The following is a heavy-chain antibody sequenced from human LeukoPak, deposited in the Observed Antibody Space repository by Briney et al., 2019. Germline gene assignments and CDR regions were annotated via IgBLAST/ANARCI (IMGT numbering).Heavy chain of an antibody. CDR1: GYTFTGYY. CDR2: INPNNGGT. Sequence: ASVKVSCKASGYTFTGYYMHWVRQAPGQGLEWMGRINPNNGGTNYAQKFQGRVTMTGDTSISTAYMELSSLRSEDTAVYYCAREGGSYKHFDYWGQGTLVTVSS. CDR3: AREGGSYKHFDY. J-gene: IGHJ4*02. V-gene: IGHV1-2*06. D-gene: IGHD3-10*01.